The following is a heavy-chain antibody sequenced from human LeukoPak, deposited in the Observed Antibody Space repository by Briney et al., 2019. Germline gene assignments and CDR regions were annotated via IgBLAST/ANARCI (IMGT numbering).Heavy chain of an antibody. D-gene: IGHD3-16*01. CDR3: ARVTTGGHFDY. CDR2: IYYSGST. V-gene: IGHV4-59*01. Sequence: PSETLSLTCTVSGGSISSYYWSWIRQPPGKGLEWIGYIYYSGSTNYNPSLKSRVTISVDTSKNQFSLKLSSVTAADTAVYYCARVTTGGHFDYWGQGTLVTVSS. J-gene: IGHJ4*02. CDR1: GGSISSYY.